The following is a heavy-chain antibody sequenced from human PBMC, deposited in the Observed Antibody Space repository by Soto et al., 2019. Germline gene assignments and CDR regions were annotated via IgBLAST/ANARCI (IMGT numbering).Heavy chain of an antibody. J-gene: IGHJ3*01. CDR1: GLTFDSDA. D-gene: IGHD3-3*01. CDR3: AKDTVGGYSFWSGYYSDGLDV. V-gene: IGHV3-23*01. CDR2: ISGNGAGT. Sequence: EVKLLESGGGLAQPGGSLRLSCVGSGLTFDSDAISWVRQAPGKGLQWISAISGNGAGTDYAHSVKGRFTIARDNSKNTVHLQMNSVRAEDTALDYCAKDTVGGYSFWSGYYSDGLDVWGQGTMVTVSS.